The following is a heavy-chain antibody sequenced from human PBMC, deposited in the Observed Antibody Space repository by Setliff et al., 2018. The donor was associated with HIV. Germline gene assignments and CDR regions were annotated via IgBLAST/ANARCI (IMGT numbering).Heavy chain of an antibody. J-gene: IGHJ6*02. V-gene: IGHV3-43*01. CDR3: AKDMADSSGYYCARSRSMDV. CDR1: GFTFDDYI. Sequence: PGGSLRLSCAASGFTFDDYIMHWVRQAPGKGLEWVSFISWDGGSTYYVDSVKGRFTISRDNRKNSLYLQMNSLRTEDTALYYCAKDMADSSGYYCARSRSMDVWGQGTSVTVSS. D-gene: IGHD3-22*01. CDR2: ISWDGGST.